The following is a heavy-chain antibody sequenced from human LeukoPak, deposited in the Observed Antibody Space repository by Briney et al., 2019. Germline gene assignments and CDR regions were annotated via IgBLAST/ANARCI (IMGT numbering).Heavy chain of an antibody. V-gene: IGHV4-39*01. CDR3: ARRYSSGWYDWFDP. Sequence: SETLSLTCTVSGGSISSSSYYWCWIRQPPGKGLEWIGSIYYSGSTYYNPSLKSRVTISVDTSKNQFSLKLTSVTAADTAVYYCARRYSSGWYDWFDPWGQGTLVTVSS. D-gene: IGHD6-19*01. J-gene: IGHJ5*02. CDR2: IYYSGST. CDR1: GGSISSSSYY.